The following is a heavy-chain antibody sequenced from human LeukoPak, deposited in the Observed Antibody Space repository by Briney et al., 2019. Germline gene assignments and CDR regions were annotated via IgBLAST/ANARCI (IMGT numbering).Heavy chain of an antibody. CDR1: GGSISSYY. J-gene: IGHJ4*02. Sequence: SETLSLTCPVSGGSISSYYWSWIRQPPGKGLEWIGYIYYSGSTNYNPSLKSRVTISVDTSKNQFSLKLSSVTAADTAVYYCARDGNYDSSGKGFDYWGQGTLVTVSS. CDR2: IYYSGST. V-gene: IGHV4-59*01. CDR3: ARDGNYDSSGKGFDY. D-gene: IGHD3-22*01.